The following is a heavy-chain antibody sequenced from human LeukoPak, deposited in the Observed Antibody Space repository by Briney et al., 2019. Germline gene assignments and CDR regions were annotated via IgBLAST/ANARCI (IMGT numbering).Heavy chain of an antibody. J-gene: IGHJ4*02. V-gene: IGHV2-5*02. Sequence: SGPTLVKPTQTLTLTCTFSGFSLSTSGVGVGWIRQPPGKALEWLALIYWDDDKRYSPPLKSRLTITKDTSKNQVVLTMTNMDPVDTATYYCAHRRGDYGGNSFFDYWGQGTLVTVSS. CDR1: GFSLSTSGVG. D-gene: IGHD4-23*01. CDR3: AHRRGDYGGNSFFDY. CDR2: IYWDDDK.